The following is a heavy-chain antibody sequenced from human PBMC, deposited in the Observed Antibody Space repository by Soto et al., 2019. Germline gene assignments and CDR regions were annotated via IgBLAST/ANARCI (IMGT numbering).Heavy chain of an antibody. D-gene: IGHD6-13*01. V-gene: IGHV1-18*01. J-gene: IGHJ4*02. CDR1: GYTFTSYG. CDR3: ARTQAAAGTHFDY. CDR2: ISAYNGNT. Sequence: GASVKVSCKASGYTFTSYGISWVRQAPGQGLEWMGWISAYNGNTNYAQKLQGRVTMTTDTSTSTAYKELRSLRSDDTAVYYCARTQAAAGTHFDYWGQGTLVTVSS.